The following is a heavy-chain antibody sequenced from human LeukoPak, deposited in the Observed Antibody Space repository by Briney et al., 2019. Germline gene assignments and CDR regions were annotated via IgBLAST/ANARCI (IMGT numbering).Heavy chain of an antibody. V-gene: IGHV3-48*01. J-gene: IGHJ4*02. CDR2: IGSITSTI. CDR3: ARAGFTFSDYFGSFFDY. Sequence: GGSLRLSCAASGFTFSSYSMNWVRQAPGEGREWVSHIGSITSTIYCADSVKGRFTISRDSAKNSLYLEMNSLRAEDTAVYYCARAGFTFSDYFGSFFDYWGQGTLVTVSS. D-gene: IGHD3-10*01. CDR1: GFTFSSYS.